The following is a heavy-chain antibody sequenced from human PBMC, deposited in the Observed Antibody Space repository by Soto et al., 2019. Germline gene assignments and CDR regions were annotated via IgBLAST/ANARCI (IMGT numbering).Heavy chain of an antibody. D-gene: IGHD3-22*01. V-gene: IGHV3-33*08. Sequence: GGSLRLSCAASGFTFSAYSMNWVRQAPGKGLEWVAVIWYDGSNKYYADSVKGRFTISRDNSKNTLYLQVNSLRAEDTAVYYCASDLLDNYDSSGPPPWGQGTLVTVSS. CDR1: GFTFSAYS. CDR2: IWYDGSNK. J-gene: IGHJ5*02. CDR3: ASDLLDNYDSSGPPP.